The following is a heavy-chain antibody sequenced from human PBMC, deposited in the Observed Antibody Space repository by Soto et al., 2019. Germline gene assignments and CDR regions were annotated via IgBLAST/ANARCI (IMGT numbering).Heavy chain of an antibody. CDR1: GFTFSSYG. V-gene: IGHV3-33*01. CDR3: ARDVTMVRGVIAYYYYGMDV. CDR2: IWYDGSNK. Sequence: HPGGSLRLSCAASGFTFSSYGMHWVRQAPGKGLEWVAVIWYDGSNKYYADSVKGRFTISRDNSKNTLYLQMNSLRAEDTAVYYCARDVTMVRGVIAYYYYGMDVWGQGTTVTVSS. J-gene: IGHJ6*02. D-gene: IGHD3-10*01.